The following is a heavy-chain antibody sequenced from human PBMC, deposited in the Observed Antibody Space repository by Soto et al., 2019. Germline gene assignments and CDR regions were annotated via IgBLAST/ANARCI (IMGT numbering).Heavy chain of an antibody. CDR2: ISYDGSNK. V-gene: IGHV3-30*18. J-gene: IGHJ4*02. D-gene: IGHD3-22*01. CDR1: GFTFSSYG. Sequence: GGSLRLSCAASGFTFSSYGMHWVRQAPGKGLEWVAVISYDGSNKYYADSVKGRFTISRDNSKNTLYLQMNSLRAEDTAVYYCAKDSSSGYYSDPFDYWGQGTLVTVSS. CDR3: AKDSSSGYYSDPFDY.